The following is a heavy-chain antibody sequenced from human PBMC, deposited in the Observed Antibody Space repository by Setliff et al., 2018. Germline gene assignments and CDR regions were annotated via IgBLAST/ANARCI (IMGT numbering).Heavy chain of an antibody. CDR1: GGSTNNYH. V-gene: IGHV4-4*07. D-gene: IGHD1-1*01. Sequence: PSETLSLTCTVSGGSTNNYHWTWIRQPAGKGLEWIGRLYPNGNTNYNPSLKRRVNMSADSSKNNLSLRLKYVTAADTAVYYCAREDWNGNAFDIWDPGTMVTVSS. J-gene: IGHJ3*02. CDR3: AREDWNGNAFDI. CDR2: LYPNGNT.